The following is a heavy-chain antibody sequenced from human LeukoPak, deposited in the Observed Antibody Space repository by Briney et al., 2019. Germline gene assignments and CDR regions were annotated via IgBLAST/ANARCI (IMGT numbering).Heavy chain of an antibody. CDR2: ISETI. Sequence: GGSLRLSCIASGFVFSRDNMNWVRQAPGKGLEWVAHISETIYYADSVQGRFTISRDNAKNSLYLQMSNLRVDGTAMYYCVREVGRPKTFYFDSWGRGTPVTVSS. J-gene: IGHJ4*02. CDR3: VREVGRPKTFYFDS. D-gene: IGHD3-16*01. CDR1: GFVFSRDN. V-gene: IGHV3-48*04.